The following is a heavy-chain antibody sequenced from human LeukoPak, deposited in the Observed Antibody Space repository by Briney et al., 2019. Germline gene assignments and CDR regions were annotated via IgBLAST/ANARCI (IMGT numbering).Heavy chain of an antibody. V-gene: IGHV3-30*02. J-gene: IGHJ4*02. D-gene: IGHD3-10*01. CDR3: ATVRSGFGESIN. CDR2: IRYDGSNK. CDR1: GFTFSSYG. Sequence: PGGSLRLSCAASGFTFSSYGMHWVRQAPGKGLGWVAFIRYDGSNKYYADSVKGRFTISRDNSKNTLYLQMNSLRAEDTAVYYCATVRSGFGESINWGQGTLVTVSS.